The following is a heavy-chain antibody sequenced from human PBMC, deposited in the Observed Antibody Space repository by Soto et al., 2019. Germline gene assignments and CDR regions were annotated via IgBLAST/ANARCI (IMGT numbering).Heavy chain of an antibody. V-gene: IGHV3-7*01. D-gene: IGHD3-3*01. CDR3: ARLYYDFGSGPNWFDP. Sequence: PGGSLRLSCAASGFTFSSYWMSWVRQAPGKGLEWVANIKQDGSEKYYVDSVKGRFTISRDNAKNSLYLQMNSLRAEDTAVYYCARLYYDFGSGPNWFDPWGQGTLVTVSS. CDR2: IKQDGSEK. J-gene: IGHJ5*02. CDR1: GFTFSSYW.